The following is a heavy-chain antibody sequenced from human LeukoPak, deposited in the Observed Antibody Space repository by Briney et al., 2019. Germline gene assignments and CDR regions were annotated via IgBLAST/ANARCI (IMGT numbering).Heavy chain of an antibody. V-gene: IGHV3-30*18. D-gene: IGHD2-8*01. CDR3: AKPRMKGNYYYYYMDV. CDR2: ISYDGSNK. Sequence: GGTLRLSCAASGFTFSSYDMHWVRQAPGKGLEWVAVISYDGSNKYYADSVKGRFTISRDNSKNTLYLQMNSLRAEDTAVYYCAKPRMKGNYYYYYMDVWGKGTTVTVSS. J-gene: IGHJ6*03. CDR1: GFTFSSYD.